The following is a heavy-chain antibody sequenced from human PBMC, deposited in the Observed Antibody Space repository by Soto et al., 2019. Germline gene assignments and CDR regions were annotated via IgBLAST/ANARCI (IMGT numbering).Heavy chain of an antibody. D-gene: IGHD3-3*01. V-gene: IGHV4-31*03. Sequence: SETLSLTCTVSGGSISSGDYYWSWIRQHPGKGLEWIGYIYYSGSTYYNPSLKSRVTISVDTSRNQFSLKLSSVTAADTAVYYCARWWSGSRQGFDPWGQGTLVTVSS. CDR2: IYYSGST. CDR1: GGSISSGDYY. CDR3: ARWWSGSRQGFDP. J-gene: IGHJ5*02.